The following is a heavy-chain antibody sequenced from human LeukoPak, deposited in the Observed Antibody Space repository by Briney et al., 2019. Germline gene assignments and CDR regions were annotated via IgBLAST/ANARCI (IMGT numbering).Heavy chain of an antibody. CDR2: ISAYNGNT. D-gene: IGHD3-22*01. CDR3: ARVVTAYYYDSSGYPRAFDI. CDR1: GYTFTSYG. J-gene: IGHJ3*02. V-gene: IGHV1-18*01. Sequence: ASVKVSCKASGYTFTSYGISWVRQAPGQGLEGMGWISAYNGNTNYAQKLQGRVTMTTDTSTSTAYMELRSLRSDDTAVYYCARVVTAYYYDSSGYPRAFDIWGQGTMVTVSS.